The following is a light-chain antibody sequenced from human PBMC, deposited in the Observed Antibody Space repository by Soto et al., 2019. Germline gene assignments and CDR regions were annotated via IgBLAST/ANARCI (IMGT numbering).Light chain of an antibody. CDR3: QQYGSSPYT. CDR1: QSVSSSY. V-gene: IGKV3-20*01. J-gene: IGKJ2*01. CDR2: GAS. Sequence: EIVLTQSPGTLSLSPGERATLSCRASQSVSSSYLAWYQQKPGQAPRLLIYGASSRATGIPDRFSGSGSGTDFTLTINRLEPDDFAVYYYQQYGSSPYTFGQGTKLEIK.